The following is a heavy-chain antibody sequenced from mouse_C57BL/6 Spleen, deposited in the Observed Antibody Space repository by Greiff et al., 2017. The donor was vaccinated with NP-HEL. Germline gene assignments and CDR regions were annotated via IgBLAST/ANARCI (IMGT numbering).Heavy chain of an antibody. CDR2: ISSGGSYT. J-gene: IGHJ2*01. CDR1: GFTFSSYG. CDR3: ARSYYGSRGYFDY. D-gene: IGHD1-1*01. Sequence: DVMLVESGGDLVKPGGSLKLSCAASGFTFSSYGMSWVRQTPDKRLEWVATISSGGSYTYYPDSVKGRFTISRDNAKNTLYLQMSSLKSEDTAMYYCARSYYGSRGYFDYWGQGTTLTVSS. V-gene: IGHV5-6*02.